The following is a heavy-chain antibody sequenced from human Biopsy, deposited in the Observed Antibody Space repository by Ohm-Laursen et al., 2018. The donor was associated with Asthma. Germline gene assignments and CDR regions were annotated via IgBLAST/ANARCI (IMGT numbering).Heavy chain of an antibody. V-gene: IGHV2-70*04. D-gene: IGHD1-14*01. CDR2: IDWAEDK. CDR1: GFSLSSSGAN. CDR3: TRHNDY. Sequence: TQTLTLTCSFSGFSLSSSGANVNWIRQPPGKALEWLARIDWAEDKFYSTSLRTRLTISKGSSEDQVVLRMTNMGPVDTATYYCTRHNDYWGPGILVTVSS. J-gene: IGHJ4*02.